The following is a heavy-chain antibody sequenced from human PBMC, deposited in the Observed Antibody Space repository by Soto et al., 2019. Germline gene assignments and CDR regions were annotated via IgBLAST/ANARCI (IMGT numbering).Heavy chain of an antibody. D-gene: IGHD6-19*01. CDR2: FDPEDGET. Sequence: ASVKVSCKVSGYTLTELSMHWVRQSPGKGLEWMGGFDPEDGETIYAQKFQGRVTMTEDTSTDTAYLELSSLRSEDTAVYYCETAIAVAVGNVDAFDIWGQGTMVTVSS. CDR3: ETAIAVAVGNVDAFDI. V-gene: IGHV1-24*01. J-gene: IGHJ3*02. CDR1: GYTLTELS.